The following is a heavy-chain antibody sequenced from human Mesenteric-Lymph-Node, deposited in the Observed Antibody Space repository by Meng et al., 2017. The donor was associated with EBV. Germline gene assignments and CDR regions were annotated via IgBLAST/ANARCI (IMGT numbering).Heavy chain of an antibody. Sequence: QEQLTQSGPGLVKPSQTLSLTCAISGDSVSNTNVAWNWIRQSPSRGLEWLGRTYYRSKWYNEYAQSVKGRITINPDTSKSEFSLQLNSVTPDDTAVYYCSRESWRAFDYWGQGTLVTVSS. CDR2: TYYRSKWYN. J-gene: IGHJ4*02. CDR1: GDSVSNTNVA. V-gene: IGHV6-1*01. CDR3: SRESWRAFDY.